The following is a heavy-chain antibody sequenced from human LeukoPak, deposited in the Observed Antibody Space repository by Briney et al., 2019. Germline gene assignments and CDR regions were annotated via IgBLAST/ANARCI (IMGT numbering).Heavy chain of an antibody. CDR2: ISGDAGGT. V-gene: IGHV3-43*02. J-gene: IGHJ4*02. Sequence: GGSLRLSCAASGFTFSDYYMSWVRQAPGKGLEWVSLISGDAGGTFYADSVKGRFTISRDNSQSSLYLQMNSLRTEDTALYYCAKDRDSSGNDCWGQGTLVTVSS. CDR3: AKDRDSSGNDC. D-gene: IGHD6-19*01. CDR1: GFTFSDYY.